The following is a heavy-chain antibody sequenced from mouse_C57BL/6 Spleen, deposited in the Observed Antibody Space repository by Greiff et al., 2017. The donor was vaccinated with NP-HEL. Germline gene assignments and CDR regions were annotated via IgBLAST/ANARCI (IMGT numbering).Heavy chain of an antibody. D-gene: IGHD2-4*01. CDR3: ARYNYYDAMDY. CDR2: INPNNGGT. Sequence: EVQLQQSGPELVKPGASVKIPCKASGYTFTDYNMDWVKQSHGKSLEWIGDINPNNGGTIYNQKFKGKATLTVDKSSSPAYMELRSLTSEDTAVYYCARYNYYDAMDYWGQGTSVTVSS. CDR1: GYTFTDYN. V-gene: IGHV1-18*01. J-gene: IGHJ4*01.